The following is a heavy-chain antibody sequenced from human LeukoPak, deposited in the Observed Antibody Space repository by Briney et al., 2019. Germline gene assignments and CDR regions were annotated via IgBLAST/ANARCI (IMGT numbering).Heavy chain of an antibody. V-gene: IGHV1-69*05. CDR1: VGTFSSYA. CDR2: IIPIFGTA. J-gene: IGHJ4*02. Sequence: GASVKVSCKASVGTFSSYAISWVRQAPGQGLEWMGGIIPIFGTANYAQKFQGRVTITTDESTSTAYMELSSLRSEDTAVYYCATYSGSYYPFDYWGQGTLVTVSS. D-gene: IGHD1-26*01. CDR3: ATYSGSYYPFDY.